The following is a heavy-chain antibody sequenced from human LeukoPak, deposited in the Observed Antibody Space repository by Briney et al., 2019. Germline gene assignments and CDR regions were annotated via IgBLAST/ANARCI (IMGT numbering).Heavy chain of an antibody. J-gene: IGHJ3*02. V-gene: IGHV3-7*01. CDR2: IRQDGSEK. CDR1: GFTFSNYW. Sequence: PGGSLRLSCAASGFTFSNYWMSWVRQAPGKGLEWVANIRQDGSEKYYVDSVKGRFTISRDNAENSLYLQMDILRDDDTAVYYCAKDGDGYISPPFDIWGQGTKVTVSS. CDR3: AKDGDGYISPPFDI. D-gene: IGHD5-24*01.